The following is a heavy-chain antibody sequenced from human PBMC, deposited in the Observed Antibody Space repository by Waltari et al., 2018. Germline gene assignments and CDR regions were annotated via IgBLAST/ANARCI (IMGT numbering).Heavy chain of an antibody. V-gene: IGHV1-69*13. D-gene: IGHD4-4*01. Sequence: QVQLVQSGAEVKKPGSSVKVSCKASGGTFSSYAISWVRQAPGQGLEGMGGIIPIFGTANYAQKFQGRVTITADESTSTAYMELSSLRSEDTAVYYCARDRDPHDYSNLLGYWGQGTLVTVSS. CDR2: IIPIFGTA. CDR1: GGTFSSYA. J-gene: IGHJ4*02. CDR3: ARDRDPHDYSNLLGY.